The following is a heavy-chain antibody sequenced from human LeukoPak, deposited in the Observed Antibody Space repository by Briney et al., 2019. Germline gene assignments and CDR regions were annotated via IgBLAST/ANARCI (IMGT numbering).Heavy chain of an antibody. V-gene: IGHV1-46*03. J-gene: IGHJ3*02. CDR2: INPSGGST. D-gene: IGHD3-22*01. CDR3: ATFPDYYDSSGYGQHDAFDI. Sequence: ASVTVSCKASGYTFTSYYMHWVRQAPGQGLEWMGIINPSGGSTNYAQKFQGRVTITRDTSTSTVYMELSSLRSEDTAVYYCATFPDYYDSSGYGQHDAFDIWGQGTMVTVSS. CDR1: GYTFTSYY.